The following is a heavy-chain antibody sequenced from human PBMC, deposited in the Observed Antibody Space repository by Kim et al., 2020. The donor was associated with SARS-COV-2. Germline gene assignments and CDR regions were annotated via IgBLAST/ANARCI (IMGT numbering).Heavy chain of an antibody. V-gene: IGHV4-59*01. Sequence: PSLKGRVCISADTSKNQCSLKLKSVTAADTGVYFCARVRSSGTYSSHHFDFWGQGILVTVSS. J-gene: IGHJ4*02. CDR3: ARVRSSGTYSSHHFDF. D-gene: IGHD3-10*01.